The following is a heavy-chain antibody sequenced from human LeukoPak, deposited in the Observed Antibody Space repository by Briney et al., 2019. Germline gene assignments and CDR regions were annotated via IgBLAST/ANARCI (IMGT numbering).Heavy chain of an antibody. CDR2: INPNSGGT. J-gene: IGHJ4*02. D-gene: IGHD3-10*01. V-gene: IGHV1-2*02. CDR3: ARDHTYYYGSGSYNY. Sequence: GASVKVSCKASGYTFTGYYMHWVRQAPGQGPEWMGWINPNSGGTNYAQKFQGRVTMTRDTSISTAYMELSRLRSDDTAVYYCARDHTYYYGSGSYNYWGQGTLVTVSS. CDR1: GYTFTGYY.